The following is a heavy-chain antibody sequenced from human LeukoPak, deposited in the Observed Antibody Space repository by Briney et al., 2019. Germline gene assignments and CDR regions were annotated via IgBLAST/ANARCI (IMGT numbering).Heavy chain of an antibody. D-gene: IGHD3-10*01. Sequence: GGSLRLSCAVSGFTFSSYAMSWVRQAPGKGLEWVSGVSGNGGSTYFADSVKGRFTISRDNSKNTLYLQMNSLRAEDTAIYYCAKAVYGSGINYYYGMDVWGQGTTVTVSS. CDR2: VSGNGGST. CDR3: AKAVYGSGINYYYGMDV. CDR1: GFTFSSYA. V-gene: IGHV3-23*01. J-gene: IGHJ6*02.